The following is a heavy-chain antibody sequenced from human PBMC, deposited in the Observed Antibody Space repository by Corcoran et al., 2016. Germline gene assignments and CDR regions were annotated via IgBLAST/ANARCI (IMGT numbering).Heavy chain of an antibody. Sequence: QVTLKESGPVLVKPTETLTLTCTVSGFSLGNARMGVSWIRQPPGKALEWLAHIFSNDEKSYSTSLQSRLTISKDTSKSHVVLTMTNMDPVDTATYDCVRARWLQNGGPFDIWGQGTMVTVSS. V-gene: IGHV2-26*01. D-gene: IGHD5-12*01. CDR1: GFSLGNARMG. J-gene: IGHJ3*02. CDR3: VRARWLQNGGPFDI. CDR2: IFSNDEK.